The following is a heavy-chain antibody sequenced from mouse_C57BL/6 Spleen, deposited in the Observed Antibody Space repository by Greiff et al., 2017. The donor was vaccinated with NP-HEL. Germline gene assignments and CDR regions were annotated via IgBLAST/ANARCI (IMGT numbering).Heavy chain of an antibody. CDR3: TRLLRGDLDY. J-gene: IGHJ4*01. Sequence: EVKLVESGAELVRPGASVKLSCTASGFNIKDDYMHWVKQRPEQGLEWIGWIDPENGDTEYASKFQGKATITADTSSNTAYLQLSSLTSEDTAVYYCTRLLRGDLDYWGQGTSVTVSS. D-gene: IGHD2-3*01. CDR1: GFNIKDDY. CDR2: IDPENGDT. V-gene: IGHV14-4*01.